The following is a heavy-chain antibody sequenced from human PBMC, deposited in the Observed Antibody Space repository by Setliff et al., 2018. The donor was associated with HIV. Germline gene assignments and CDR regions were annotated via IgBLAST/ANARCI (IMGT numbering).Heavy chain of an antibody. CDR2: VYHSGST. V-gene: IGHV4-39*07. Sequence: SETLSLTCAVSGGSISSYYWGWIRQPPGKGLEWIGSVYHSGSTYYNPSLKSRVTISVDKSKNQFSVKLRSVTAADTAVYYCARGHEWLRIWGQGMLVTVSS. D-gene: IGHD5-12*01. CDR1: GGSISSYY. CDR3: ARGHEWLRI. J-gene: IGHJ4*02.